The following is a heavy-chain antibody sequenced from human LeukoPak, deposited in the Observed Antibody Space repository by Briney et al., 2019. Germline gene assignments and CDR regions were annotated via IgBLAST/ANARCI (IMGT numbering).Heavy chain of an antibody. CDR1: GGSLSSYY. D-gene: IGHD6-19*01. J-gene: IGHJ4*02. Sequence: PSETLSLTCTVSGGSLSSYYWSWIRQPPGKGLEWIGYIYYSETNYNPPLKSRVTISLDMSKNQFSLKLSSVTAVDTAVYYFARVGYSSEADYWGQGTLVTVSS. CDR2: IYYSET. V-gene: IGHV4-59*01. CDR3: ARVGYSSEADY.